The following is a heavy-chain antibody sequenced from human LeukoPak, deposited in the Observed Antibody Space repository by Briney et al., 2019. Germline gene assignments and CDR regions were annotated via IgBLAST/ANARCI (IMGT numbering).Heavy chain of an antibody. CDR3: ARGRRGASGYFISYYFDY. Sequence: SETLSLTCTVSGYSISSGYYWGWIRQPPGKGLEWIGSIYHSGSTYYNPSLKSRVTISVDTSKNQFSLKLSSVTAADTAVYYCARGRRGASGYFISYYFDYWGQGTRVTVSS. CDR1: GYSISSGYY. J-gene: IGHJ4*02. CDR2: IYHSGST. V-gene: IGHV4-38-2*02. D-gene: IGHD3-22*01.